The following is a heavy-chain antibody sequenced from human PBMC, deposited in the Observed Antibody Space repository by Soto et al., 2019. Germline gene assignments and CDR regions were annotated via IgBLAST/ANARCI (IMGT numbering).Heavy chain of an antibody. CDR2: INAGNGNT. Sequence: ASVKVSCKASGYTFTSYAMHWVRQAPGQRLEWMGWINAGNGNTKYSQKFQGRVTITRDTSASTAYMELSSLRSEDTAVYYCARGSSARPHNCFDPWGQGTLVTVSS. J-gene: IGHJ5*02. CDR1: GYTFTSYA. CDR3: ARGSSARPHNCFDP. V-gene: IGHV1-3*01. D-gene: IGHD6-6*01.